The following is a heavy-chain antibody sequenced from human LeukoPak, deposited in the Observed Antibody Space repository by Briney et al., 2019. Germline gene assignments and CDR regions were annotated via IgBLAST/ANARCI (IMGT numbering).Heavy chain of an antibody. Sequence: ASVKVSCKSSGYTFTSYGISWVRQAPGQGLEWMGWISAYNGNTNYAQKLQGRVTMTTDTSTSTAYMELRSLRSDDTAVYYCARDRGDYYDSSGYPYDYWGQGTLVTVSS. D-gene: IGHD3-22*01. CDR1: GYTFTSYG. CDR2: ISAYNGNT. V-gene: IGHV1-18*01. CDR3: ARDRGDYYDSSGYPYDY. J-gene: IGHJ4*02.